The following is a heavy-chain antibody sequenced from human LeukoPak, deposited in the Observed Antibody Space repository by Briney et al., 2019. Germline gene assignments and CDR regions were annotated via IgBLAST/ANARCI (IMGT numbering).Heavy chain of an antibody. Sequence: GGSLRLSCAASGFTFSNYVMHWVRQAQDKGLEWVAVISYDGSNKYYADSVKGRFTISRDNSKNTLYLQMNSLRAEDTAVYYCAKHGGESYFFDYWGQGTLVTVSS. CDR2: ISYDGSNK. CDR1: GFTFSNYV. CDR3: AKHGGESYFFDY. V-gene: IGHV3-30*18. D-gene: IGHD1-26*01. J-gene: IGHJ4*02.